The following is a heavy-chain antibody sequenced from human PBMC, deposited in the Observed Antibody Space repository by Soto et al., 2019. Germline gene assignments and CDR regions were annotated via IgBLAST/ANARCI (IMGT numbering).Heavy chain of an antibody. J-gene: IGHJ4*01. CDR3: PSGAKYCDRILGY. CDR2: TYYRSKWYY. CDR1: GDSVSSNSAG. Sequence: SQTLSLTCAITGDSVSSNSAGWSWVRQSPSRGLEWLGRTYYRSKWYYEYAVSVRGRITINPDTSKNQYSLQLNSVTPEDTAVYLCPSGAKYCDRILGYWRQRTLVTFCS. D-gene: IGHD2-21*01. V-gene: IGHV6-1*01.